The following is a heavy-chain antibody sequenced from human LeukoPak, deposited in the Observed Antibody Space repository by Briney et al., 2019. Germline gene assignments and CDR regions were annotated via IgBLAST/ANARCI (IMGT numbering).Heavy chain of an antibody. CDR1: GFTFSTYA. D-gene: IGHD2-15*01. J-gene: IGHJ4*02. Sequence: GGSLRLSCAASGFTFSTYAMSWVRQAPGKGLEWVSAISNNGGYTYYADSVQGRFTISRDNSKSTLCLQMNSLRAEDTAVYYCAKQLGYCSDGSCYFPYWGQGTLVTVSS. V-gene: IGHV3-23*01. CDR2: ISNNGGYT. CDR3: AKQLGYCSDGSCYFPY.